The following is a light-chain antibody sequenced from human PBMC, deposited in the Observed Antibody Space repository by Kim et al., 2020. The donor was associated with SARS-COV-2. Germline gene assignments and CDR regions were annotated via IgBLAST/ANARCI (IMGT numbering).Light chain of an antibody. V-gene: IGLV2-14*04. CDR1: SSDIGAYNY. Sequence: GQSVIISCTGTSSDIGAYNYVSWFQQHPGKVPKVIISDVSDRPSGVSNRFSGSKSGNTASLSISRLQPDDEADYYCTSYTGSGTWVFGGGTRLTVL. J-gene: IGLJ3*02. CDR2: DVS. CDR3: TSYTGSGTWV.